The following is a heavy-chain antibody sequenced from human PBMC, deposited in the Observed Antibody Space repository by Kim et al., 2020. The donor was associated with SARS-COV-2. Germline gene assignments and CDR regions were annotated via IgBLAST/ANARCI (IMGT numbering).Heavy chain of an antibody. Sequence: GGSLRLSCAASGFTFSSYAMSWVRQAPGKGLEWVSAISGSGGSTYYADSVKGRFTISRDNSKNTLYLQMNSLRAEDTAVYYCAKDRRWGRGMVGATSAQYFDYWGQGTLVTVSS. CDR3: AKDRRWGRGMVGATSAQYFDY. J-gene: IGHJ4*02. CDR1: GFTFSSYA. CDR2: ISGSGGST. D-gene: IGHD1-26*01. V-gene: IGHV3-23*01.